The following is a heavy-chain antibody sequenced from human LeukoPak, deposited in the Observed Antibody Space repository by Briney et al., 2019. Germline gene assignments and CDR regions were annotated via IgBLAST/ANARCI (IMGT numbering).Heavy chain of an antibody. V-gene: IGHV2-70*04. CDR1: GFSLSTPGMR. CDR3: ARNPYCSGGGCYSDAFDI. J-gene: IGHJ3*02. D-gene: IGHD2-15*01. Sequence: SGPAPVKPTQTLTLTCTFSGFSLSTPGMRVSWIRQPPGKALEWLAHIDWEDDKFYSTSLKTRLTISKDTSTNQVVLTMTNMDPVDTATYYCARNPYCSGGGCYSDAFDIWGQGTMVTVSS. CDR2: IDWEDDK.